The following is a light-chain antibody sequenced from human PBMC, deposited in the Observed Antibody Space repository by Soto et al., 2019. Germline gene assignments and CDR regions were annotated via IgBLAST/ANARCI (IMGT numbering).Light chain of an antibody. Sequence: DIQMTPSQSSLSASVLDRVNITFRSSQSISSYLNWYQQKPGKAPKLLIYDASTLETGVPSRFSGSGSGTEITLTISRLQSDDFATYXXQQHNGYAPITFGQGTRLEIK. J-gene: IGKJ5*01. V-gene: IGKV1-5*01. CDR2: DAS. CDR1: QSISSY. CDR3: QQHNGYAPIT.